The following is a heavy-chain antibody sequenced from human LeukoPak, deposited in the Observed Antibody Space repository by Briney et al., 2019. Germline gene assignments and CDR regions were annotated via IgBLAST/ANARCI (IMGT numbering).Heavy chain of an antibody. D-gene: IGHD3-22*01. CDR2: IYYSGST. Sequence: PSETLSLTCTVSGGSISSYYWNWIRQPPGKGLEWIGYIYYSGSTNYNPSLKSRVTTSVDTSKNQFSLKLSFVTAAGTAVYYWARERLGYYDRSGLEYWGQGTLVTVSS. J-gene: IGHJ4*02. CDR3: ARERLGYYDRSGLEY. CDR1: GGSISSYY. V-gene: IGHV4-59*01.